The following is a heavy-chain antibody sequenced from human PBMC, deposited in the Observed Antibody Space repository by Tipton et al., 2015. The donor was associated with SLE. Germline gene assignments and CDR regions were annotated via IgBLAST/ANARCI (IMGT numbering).Heavy chain of an antibody. Sequence: TLSLTCAVYGGSFSGYYWSWIRQPPGKGLEWIGEINHSGSTNYNPSLKSRVTISVDTSKNQFSLKLSSVTAADTAVYYCARELLSEKGSFDYWGQGTMATVSS. D-gene: IGHD3-10*01. CDR2: INHSGST. CDR3: ARELLSEKGSFDY. V-gene: IGHV4-34*01. CDR1: GGSFSGYY. J-gene: IGHJ4*03.